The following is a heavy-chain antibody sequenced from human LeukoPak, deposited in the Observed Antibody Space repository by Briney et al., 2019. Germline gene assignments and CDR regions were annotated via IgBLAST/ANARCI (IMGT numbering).Heavy chain of an antibody. J-gene: IGHJ6*03. V-gene: IGHV3-30*02. CDR1: GFTFSSYG. CDR3: GKDFLGGYDYKDYYYYMDV. D-gene: IGHD5-12*01. Sequence: PGGSLRLSCAASGFTFSSYGMHWVRQAPGKGLEWVAFIRYDGSNKYYADSVKGRFTISRDNSKNTLYLQMNSLRAEDTAVYYCGKDFLGGYDYKDYYYYMDVWGKGTTVTISS. CDR2: IRYDGSNK.